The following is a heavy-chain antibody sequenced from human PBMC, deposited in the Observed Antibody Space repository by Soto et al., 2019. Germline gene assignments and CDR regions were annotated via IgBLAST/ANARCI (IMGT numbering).Heavy chain of an antibody. CDR3: ARDPPTGTTLDWADS. J-gene: IGHJ4*02. V-gene: IGHV3-21*01. Sequence: GGSLRLSCAASGFSFSSDSMGWVRQAPGTGLEWVSSISSSGSFMNYADSVKGRFTISRDNAKNSLYLQMSGLKDEDTAVYYCARDPPTGTTLDWADSWGQGTLVTVPS. D-gene: IGHD1-7*01. CDR1: GFSFSSDS. CDR2: ISSSGSFM.